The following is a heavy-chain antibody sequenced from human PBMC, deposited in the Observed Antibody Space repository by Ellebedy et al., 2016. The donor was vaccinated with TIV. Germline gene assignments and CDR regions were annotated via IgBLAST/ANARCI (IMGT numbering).Heavy chain of an antibody. CDR2: IAYDGNDE. CDR1: GFTFSTYG. V-gene: IGHV3-30*06. CDR3: ARDDYYGSGTDY. D-gene: IGHD3-10*01. J-gene: IGHJ4*02. Sequence: GGSLRLSCVASGFTFSTYGMHWVRQAPGKGLEWVAVIAYDGNDEYYADSVKGRFTISRDNSKNTMYLQMTSLRVEDTAVYFCARDDYYGSGTDYWGQGTLVIVSS.